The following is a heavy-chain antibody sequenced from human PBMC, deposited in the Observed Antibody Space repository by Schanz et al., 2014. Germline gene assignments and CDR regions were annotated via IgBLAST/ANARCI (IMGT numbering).Heavy chain of an antibody. V-gene: IGHV3-66*01. CDR2: IYSGIGA. J-gene: IGHJ4*02. CDR1: GFTVSSNH. Sequence: EGQLAESGGGLVQPGGSLRLSCAVSGFTVSSNHMSWVRQAPGKGLEWVSVIYSGIGAYYADSVKDRFTVSRDNSKNTVDLQMNRLRAEDTAVYYCARVQHYDPSGWGYFDYWGQGALVTVSS. CDR3: ARVQHYDPSGWGYFDY. D-gene: IGHD3-22*01.